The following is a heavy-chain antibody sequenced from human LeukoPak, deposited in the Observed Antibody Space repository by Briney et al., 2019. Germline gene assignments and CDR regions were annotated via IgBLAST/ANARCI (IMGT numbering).Heavy chain of an antibody. V-gene: IGHV4-34*01. J-gene: IGHJ4*02. Sequence: SETLSLTCAVYGGSFSGYYWSWIRQPPGKGLEWIGEINHSGSTNYNPSLKSRVTISVDTSKNQFSLKLSSVTAADTAVYYCARGWRYQLPFWGQGTLVTVSS. CDR1: GGSFSGYY. CDR2: INHSGST. CDR3: ARGWRYQLPF. D-gene: IGHD2-2*01.